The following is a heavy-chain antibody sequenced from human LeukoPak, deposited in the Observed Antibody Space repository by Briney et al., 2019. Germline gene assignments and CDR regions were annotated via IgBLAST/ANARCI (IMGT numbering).Heavy chain of an antibody. CDR3: ARLYSSGWYGGIDF. CDR2: IIPIFGTA. D-gene: IGHD6-19*01. J-gene: IGHJ4*02. Sequence: SVKVSCKASGYTFTSYGITWVRQAPGQGLEWMGGIIPIFGTANYAQKFQDRVTITADESTSTAYMELSSLRSEDTALYYCARLYSSGWYGGIDFWGQGTLVTVSS. CDR1: GYTFTSYG. V-gene: IGHV1-69*13.